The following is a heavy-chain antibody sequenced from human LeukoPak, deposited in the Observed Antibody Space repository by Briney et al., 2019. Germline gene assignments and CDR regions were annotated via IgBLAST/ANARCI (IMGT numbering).Heavy chain of an antibody. CDR3: ARTGYYDFWSGYYDYYYYMDV. CDR1: GFTFSSYW. V-gene: IGHV3-74*01. J-gene: IGHJ6*03. D-gene: IGHD3-3*01. Sequence: GGSLRLSCAASGFTFSSYWMHWVRQAPGKGLVWVSRINTDGSSTSYADSVKGRFTISRDNAKNTLYLQMNSLRAEDTAVYYCARTGYYDFWSGYYDYYYYMDVWGKGTTATVSS. CDR2: INTDGSST.